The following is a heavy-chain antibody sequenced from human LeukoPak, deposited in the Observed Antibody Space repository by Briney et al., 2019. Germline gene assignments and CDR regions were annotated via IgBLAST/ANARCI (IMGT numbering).Heavy chain of an antibody. Sequence: PGGSLRLSCAASGFTFSSYAMHWVRQAPGKGLEWVAVISYDGSNKYYADSVKGRFTISRDNSKNTLYLQMNSLRAEDTAVYYCARDEAPGSGYYPFDYWGQGTLVTVSS. V-gene: IGHV3-30-3*01. J-gene: IGHJ4*02. CDR3: ARDEAPGSGYYPFDY. D-gene: IGHD3-22*01. CDR1: GFTFSSYA. CDR2: ISYDGSNK.